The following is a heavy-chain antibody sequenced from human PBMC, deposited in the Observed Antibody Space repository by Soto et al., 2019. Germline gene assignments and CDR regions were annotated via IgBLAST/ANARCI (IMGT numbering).Heavy chain of an antibody. CDR2: VYYSGST. V-gene: IGHV4-30-4*01. CDR1: VGSISIGDYY. CDR3: ARDATYYDSSGYYYSPPDYYYGMDV. Sequence: APETLSLTCTVSVGSISIGDYYWSWIRQPPGKGMARSRYVYYSGSTYYNPSLKSRVTISVDTSKNQFSLKLSSVTAADTAVYYCARDATYYDSSGYYYSPPDYYYGMDVWGQGTTVTVSS. D-gene: IGHD3-22*01. J-gene: IGHJ6*01.